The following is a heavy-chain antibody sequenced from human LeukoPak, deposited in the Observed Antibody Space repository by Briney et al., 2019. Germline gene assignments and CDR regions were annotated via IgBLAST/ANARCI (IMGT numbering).Heavy chain of an antibody. J-gene: IGHJ4*02. D-gene: IGHD1-26*01. Sequence: GGSLRLSCAASGFTFSSYSMNWVRQAPGKGLEWVSSISSSSSTIYYADSVKGRFTISRDNAKNSLYLQMNSLRAEDTAVYYCARDLSGSYFDFDYWGQGTLVTVSS. CDR2: ISSSSSTI. V-gene: IGHV3-48*01. CDR3: ARDLSGSYFDFDY. CDR1: GFTFSSYS.